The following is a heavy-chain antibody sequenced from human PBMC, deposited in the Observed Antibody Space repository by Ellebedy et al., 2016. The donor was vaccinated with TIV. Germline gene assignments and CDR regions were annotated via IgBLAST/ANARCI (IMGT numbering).Heavy chain of an antibody. CDR3: AKGSSSGFNYDRVGFEY. CDR1: GFTFSSFA. Sequence: GGSLRFSCVASGFTFSSFAMHWVRQAPGKGLEWLSVISAGGDSTYYADPVKGRFTITRDNSKNTLYLQMDRLRAEDTAVYYCAKGSSSGFNYDRVGFEYWGQGTLVTVSS. CDR2: ISAGGDST. D-gene: IGHD3-16*01. J-gene: IGHJ4*02. V-gene: IGHV3-23*01.